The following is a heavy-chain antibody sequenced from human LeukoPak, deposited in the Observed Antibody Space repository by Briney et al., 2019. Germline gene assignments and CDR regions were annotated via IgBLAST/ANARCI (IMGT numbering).Heavy chain of an antibody. CDR2: ISGSGGST. Sequence: QPGGSLRLSCAASGFTFSSYAMSWVRQAPGKGLEWVSAISGSGGSTYYADSVKGRFTISRDNSKNTLYLQMNSLRAEDTAVYYCARAPLWFGELFGSGAFDCWGQGTLVTVSS. CDR3: ARAPLWFGELFGSGAFDC. CDR1: GFTFSSYA. V-gene: IGHV3-23*01. J-gene: IGHJ4*02. D-gene: IGHD3-10*01.